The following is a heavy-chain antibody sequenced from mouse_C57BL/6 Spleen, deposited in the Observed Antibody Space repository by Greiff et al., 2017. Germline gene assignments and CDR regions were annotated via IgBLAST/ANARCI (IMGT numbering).Heavy chain of an antibody. Sequence: EVKLMESGGGLVKPGGSLKLSCAASGFTFSSYTMSWVRQTPEKRLEWVATISGGGGNTYYPDSVKGRFTISRDNAKNTLYLQMSSLRSEDTALYYCARQAYYSNLYAMDYWGQGTSVTVSS. CDR2: ISGGGGNT. CDR1: GFTFSSYT. V-gene: IGHV5-9*01. J-gene: IGHJ4*01. D-gene: IGHD2-5*01. CDR3: ARQAYYSNLYAMDY.